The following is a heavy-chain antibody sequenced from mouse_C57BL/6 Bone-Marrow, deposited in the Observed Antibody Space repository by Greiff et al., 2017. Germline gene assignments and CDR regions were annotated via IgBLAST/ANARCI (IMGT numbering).Heavy chain of an antibody. Sequence: EVKLQESGAELVKPGASVKLSCTASGFNIKDYYMHWVKQRTEQGLEWIGRIDPEDGETKYAPKVQGKATITADTSSNTAYLQLSSLTSEDTAVYYCARWGGWLLRIAYWGQGTLVTVSA. CDR3: ARWGGWLLRIAY. D-gene: IGHD2-3*01. V-gene: IGHV14-2*01. J-gene: IGHJ3*01. CDR2: IDPEDGET. CDR1: GFNIKDYY.